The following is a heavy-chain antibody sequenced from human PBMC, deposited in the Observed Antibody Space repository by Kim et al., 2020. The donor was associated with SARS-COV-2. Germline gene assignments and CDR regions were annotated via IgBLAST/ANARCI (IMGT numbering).Heavy chain of an antibody. J-gene: IGHJ4*02. V-gene: IGHV3-23*03. CDR3: AKGVVSFDY. CDR1: GFTFSSYA. Sequence: GGSLRLSCAASGFTFSSYAMSWVRQAPGKGLEWVSVIYSGGSSTYYADSVKGRFTISRDNSKNTLYLQMNSLRAEDTAVYYCAKGVVSFDYWGQGTLVT. CDR2: IYSGGSST.